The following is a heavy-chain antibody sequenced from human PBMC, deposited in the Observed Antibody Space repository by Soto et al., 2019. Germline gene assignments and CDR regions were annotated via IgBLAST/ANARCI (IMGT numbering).Heavy chain of an antibody. V-gene: IGHV1-46*01. CDR2: IAPGGDSN. D-gene: IGHD4-17*01. CDR1: GYSFSTHH. Sequence: GSSVKVSCMASGYSFSTHHMHCVRRAPRQGLEWVGIIAPGGDSNAYGQQFEGRVTMTWDTSASTVYIELSHLKSEDTAIYYCARDHLRQLDHWGLGTLVTVSS. CDR3: ARDHLRQLDH. J-gene: IGHJ4*02.